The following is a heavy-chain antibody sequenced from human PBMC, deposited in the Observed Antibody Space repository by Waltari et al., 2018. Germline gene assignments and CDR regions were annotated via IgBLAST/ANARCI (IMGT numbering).Heavy chain of an antibody. CDR1: GYSISSGYY. V-gene: IGHV4-38-2*01. CDR3: ARVSGGYDRFDY. Sequence: QVQLQESGPGLVKPSETLSLTCAVSGYSISSGYYWGWIRQPPGKGLEWIGSIYHSGSTYYNPSLRGRVTISVDTAKNQFSLKLSSVTAADTAVYYCARVSGGYDRFDYWGQGTLVTVSS. D-gene: IGHD6-25*01. J-gene: IGHJ4*02. CDR2: IYHSGST.